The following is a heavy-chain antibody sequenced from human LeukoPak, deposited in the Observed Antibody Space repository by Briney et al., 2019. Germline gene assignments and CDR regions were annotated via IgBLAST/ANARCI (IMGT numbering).Heavy chain of an antibody. J-gene: IGHJ4*02. CDR2: ISGSGDIT. Sequence: GGSLRLSCAASGFTFDTHAMTWVRQAPGKGLEYVSLISGSGDITYYAHSLKDRFTVSRDNSKTTLYLQMHSLRAEDTAMYYCAARPGDLAVPFDYWGQGTLVTVSS. CDR3: AARPGDLAVPFDY. D-gene: IGHD3-10*01. V-gene: IGHV3-23*01. CDR1: GFTFDTHA.